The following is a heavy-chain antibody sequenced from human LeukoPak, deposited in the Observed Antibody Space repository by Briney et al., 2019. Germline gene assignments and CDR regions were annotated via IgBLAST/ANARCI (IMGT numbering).Heavy chain of an antibody. Sequence: KPGGSLRLSCAASGFTFSDYYMSWIRQAPGKGLEWVSYISSSNSYTNYADSVKGRFTISRDNAKNSLYLQMNSLRAEDTAVYYCAREKGDDYGDPSDFDYWGQGTLVTVSS. D-gene: IGHD4-17*01. V-gene: IGHV3-11*05. CDR1: GFTFSDYY. CDR2: ISSSNSYT. CDR3: AREKGDDYGDPSDFDY. J-gene: IGHJ4*02.